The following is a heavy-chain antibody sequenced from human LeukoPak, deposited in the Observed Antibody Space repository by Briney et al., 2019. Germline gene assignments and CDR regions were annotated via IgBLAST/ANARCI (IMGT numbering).Heavy chain of an antibody. J-gene: IGHJ5*02. V-gene: IGHV4-59*01. CDR1: GGSISSYY. CDR2: IYYSGST. CDR3: ARTYRPDSVGFDP. D-gene: IGHD5/OR15-5a*01. Sequence: SETLSLTCTVSGGSISSYYWSWIRQPPGKGLEWIGYIYYSGSTNYNPSLKSRVTISVDTSKNQFSLKLSSVTAADTAVYYSARTYRPDSVGFDPWGQGTLVTVSS.